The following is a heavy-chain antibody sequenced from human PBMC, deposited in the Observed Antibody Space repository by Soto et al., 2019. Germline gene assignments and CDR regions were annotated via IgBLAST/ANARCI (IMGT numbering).Heavy chain of an antibody. Sequence: ASVKVSCKASGGTFSSYAISWVRQAPGQGLEWMGGIIPIFGTANYAQKFQGRVTITADESTSTAYMELSSLRSEDTAVYYCARGGDVLRVLEWFHYWGQGTLVTVSS. V-gene: IGHV1-69*13. J-gene: IGHJ4*02. CDR3: ARGGDVLRVLEWFHY. D-gene: IGHD3-3*01. CDR2: IIPIFGTA. CDR1: GGTFSSYA.